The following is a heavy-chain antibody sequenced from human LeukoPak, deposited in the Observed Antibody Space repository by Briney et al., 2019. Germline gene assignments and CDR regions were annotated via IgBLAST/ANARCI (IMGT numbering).Heavy chain of an antibody. Sequence: ASVTVSCTASGYTFTSYGISWVRQAPGQGLEWMGWISAYNGNTNYAQKLQGRVTMTTDTSTSTAYMELRSLRSDDTAVYYCARPLGRGNDDAFDIWGQGTMVTVSS. CDR3: ARPLGRGNDDAFDI. V-gene: IGHV1-18*01. J-gene: IGHJ3*02. CDR1: GYTFTSYG. D-gene: IGHD3-10*01. CDR2: ISAYNGNT.